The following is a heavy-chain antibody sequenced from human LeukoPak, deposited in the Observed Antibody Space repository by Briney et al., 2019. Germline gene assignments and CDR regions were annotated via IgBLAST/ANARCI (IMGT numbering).Heavy chain of an antibody. D-gene: IGHD5-18*01. Sequence: ASVKVSCKASGYPFIGNYIHWVRQAPGQGLEWMGWINPNSGGTQYSQEFQGRVTLTRDTSITTGYMELSGLTSDDTAAYYCARDDGSYGPFDYWGQGTLVTVSS. CDR1: GYPFIGNY. CDR3: ARDDGSYGPFDY. CDR2: INPNSGGT. V-gene: IGHV1-2*02. J-gene: IGHJ4*02.